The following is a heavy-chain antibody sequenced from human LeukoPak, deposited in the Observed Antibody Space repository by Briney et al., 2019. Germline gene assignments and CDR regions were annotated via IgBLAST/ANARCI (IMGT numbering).Heavy chain of an antibody. CDR2: ISGSSDYI. J-gene: IGHJ6*02. CDR1: GFTLSTYT. V-gene: IGHV3-21*01. Sequence: GGSLRLSCAASGFTLSTYTMSWVRQAPGKGLEWVSSISGSSDYIYYADSVKGRFTISRDNAKKSLFLQMNSLRAEDTAVYHCARDTRSSYSYYGMDAWGQGTTVTVSS. D-gene: IGHD3-10*01. CDR3: ARDTRSSYSYYGMDA.